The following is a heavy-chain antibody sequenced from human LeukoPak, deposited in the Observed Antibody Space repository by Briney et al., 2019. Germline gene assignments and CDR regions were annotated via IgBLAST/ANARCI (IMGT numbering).Heavy chain of an antibody. CDR1: GFTFSSYA. D-gene: IGHD6-13*01. CDR3: ARGGWGSIAAAGMYYFDY. J-gene: IGHJ4*02. CDR2: ISSSSSTI. V-gene: IGHV3-48*01. Sequence: GGSLRLSCAASGFTFSSYAMSWVRQAPGKGLEWVSYISSSSSTIYYADSVKGRFTISRDNAKNSLYLQMNSLRAEDTAVYYCARGGWGSIAAAGMYYFDYWGQGTLVTVSS.